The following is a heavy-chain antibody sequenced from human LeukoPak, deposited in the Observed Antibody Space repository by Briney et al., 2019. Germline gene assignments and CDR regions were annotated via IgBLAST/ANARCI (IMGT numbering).Heavy chain of an antibody. CDR1: GGSISSYY. CDR3: ARGDDIVLFDY. CDR2: ICYSGST. D-gene: IGHD2-15*01. J-gene: IGHJ4*02. V-gene: IGHV4-59*01. Sequence: SETLSLTCTVSGGSISSYYWSWIRQPPGKGLEWIGYICYSGSTDYNPSLKSRVTISVDTSKSQFSLKLSSVTAADTAVYYCARGDDIVLFDYWGQGTLVTVSS.